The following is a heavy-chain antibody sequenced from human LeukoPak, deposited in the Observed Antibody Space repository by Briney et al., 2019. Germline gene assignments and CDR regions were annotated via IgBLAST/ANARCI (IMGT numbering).Heavy chain of an antibody. Sequence: GGSLRLSCAASGLTLRRYAMSWVRQAPGKGLEGVSAISGGGGSTYYADSVKGRFTISRDNSKNTLYLQMNSLRAEDTAVYYCAKEGGYSYGSSYFDYWGQGTLVTVSS. CDR3: AKEGGYSYGSSYFDY. CDR1: GLTLRRYA. D-gene: IGHD5-18*01. V-gene: IGHV3-23*01. CDR2: ISGGGGST. J-gene: IGHJ4*02.